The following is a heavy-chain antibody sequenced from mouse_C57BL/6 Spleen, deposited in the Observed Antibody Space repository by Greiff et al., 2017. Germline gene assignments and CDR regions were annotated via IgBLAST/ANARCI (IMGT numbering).Heavy chain of an antibody. CDR3: VRRGEPGSFAY. CDR2: IRSKNTNYAT. J-gene: IGHJ3*01. Sequence: EVQGVESGGGLVQPKGSLKLSCAASGFSFNTSAMNWVSQAPGKGLEWVARIRSKNTNYATYYADSVKDRFTTSRYDSESMLYLQMNNWKTEDTVMYYCVRRGEPGSFAYWGQGTRVTVSA. CDR1: GFSFNTSA. V-gene: IGHV10-1*01.